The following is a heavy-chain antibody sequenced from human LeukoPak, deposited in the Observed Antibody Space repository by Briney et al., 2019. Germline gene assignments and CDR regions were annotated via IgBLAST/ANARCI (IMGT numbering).Heavy chain of an antibody. CDR1: GYSFTNYD. Sequence: ASVKVSCKASGYSFTNYDINWVRQATGQGLEWMGWMNPNSGDTGYAQKFQGRVTITRNTSISTAYMELSSLRSEDTAIYYCAKDSVVVPGLVNYFDYWGQGTLVTVSS. V-gene: IGHV1-8*03. J-gene: IGHJ4*02. D-gene: IGHD2-2*01. CDR2: MNPNSGDT. CDR3: AKDSVVVPGLVNYFDY.